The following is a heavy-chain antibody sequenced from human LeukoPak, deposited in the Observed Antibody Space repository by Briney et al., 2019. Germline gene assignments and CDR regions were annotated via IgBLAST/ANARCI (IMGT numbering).Heavy chain of an antibody. CDR1: GGSISSGGYY. V-gene: IGHV4-30-2*01. CDR3: ARQLGPLLWFGELSYFDY. Sequence: PSETLSLTCTVSGGSISSGGYYWSWIRQPPGKGLEWIGYIYHSGSTYCNPSLKSRVTISVDRSKNQFSLKLSSVTAADTAVYYCARQLGPLLWFGELSYFDYWGQGTLVTVSS. J-gene: IGHJ4*02. CDR2: IYHSGST. D-gene: IGHD3-10*01.